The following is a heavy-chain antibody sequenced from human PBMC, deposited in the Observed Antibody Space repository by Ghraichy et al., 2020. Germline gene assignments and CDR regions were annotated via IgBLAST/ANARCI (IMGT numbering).Heavy chain of an antibody. V-gene: IGHV3-23*01. CDR1: GFTFSTYA. CDR2: ISYSGASK. CDR3: VKDRGHPYSNYHMDV. Sequence: LSLTCAASGFTFSTYAMTWVRLSPGKGLEWVSTISYSGASKFYADSVRGRFSLSRDNSQKTMFLQMTSLSAEDTGLYFCVKDRGHPYSNYHMDVWGKVTTVNVSS. D-gene: IGHD4-11*01. J-gene: IGHJ6*03.